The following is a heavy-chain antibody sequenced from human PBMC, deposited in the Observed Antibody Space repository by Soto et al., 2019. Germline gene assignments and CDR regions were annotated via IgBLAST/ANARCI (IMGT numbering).Heavy chain of an antibody. J-gene: IGHJ6*02. CDR1: GFFFSSHS. CDR2: LSGDGVTT. D-gene: IGHD3-3*01. V-gene: IGHV3-23*04. CDR3: AKGPFGVVMDV. Sequence: HLVESGGGLVQPGGSLRLSCAASGFFFSSHSMTWVRQAPGTGLEWVSSLSGDGVTTYYADSVKGRFIISRDNSKNTLYLQIDSLTVDDTAVYYCAKGPFGVVMDVWRHGTTVTVSS.